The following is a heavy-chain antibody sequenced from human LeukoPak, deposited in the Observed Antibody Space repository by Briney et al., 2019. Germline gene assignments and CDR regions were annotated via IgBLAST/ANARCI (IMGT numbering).Heavy chain of an antibody. V-gene: IGHV3-21*01. CDR2: IISSGSYI. CDR1: GFTFSRYN. Sequence: PGESLTLACAAYGFTFSRYNMNWVRQAAGKVMEWVSLIISSGSYIYYADSVRGRFTISRDNAENPLYLQMNSLRAEDTAVYYCARGADCSSTSCYKGDWFDPWGRGTLVTVSS. J-gene: IGHJ5*02. CDR3: ARGADCSSTSCYKGDWFDP. D-gene: IGHD2-2*02.